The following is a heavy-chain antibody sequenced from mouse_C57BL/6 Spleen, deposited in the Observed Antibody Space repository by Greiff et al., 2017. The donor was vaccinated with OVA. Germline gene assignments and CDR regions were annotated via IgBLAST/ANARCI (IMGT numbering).Heavy chain of an antibody. CDR2: IYPGSGST. Sequence: QVQLQQPGAELVKPGASVKMSCKASGYTFTSYWITWVKQRPGQGLEWIGDIYPGSGSTNYNEKFKSKATLTVDTSSSTAYMQLSSLTSEDAEVYYCARSITTFLAYWGQGTTLTVSA. CDR3: ARSITTFLAY. V-gene: IGHV1-55*01. J-gene: IGHJ2*01. D-gene: IGHD2-4*01. CDR1: GYTFTSYW.